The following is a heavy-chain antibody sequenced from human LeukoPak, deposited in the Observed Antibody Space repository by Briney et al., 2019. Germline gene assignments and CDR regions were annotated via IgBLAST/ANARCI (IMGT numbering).Heavy chain of an antibody. CDR2: IYTSGST. J-gene: IGHJ4*02. Sequence: SESLSLTCTASGCSFSSYSWSWIRQPAGKGLEWIGRIYTSGSTNYNPSLKSRVTMSVDTSKNQFSLKLSSVTAADTAVYYCARDRGAAAGFDYWGQGTLVTVSS. CDR3: ARDRGAAAGFDY. CDR1: GCSFSSYS. D-gene: IGHD6-13*01. V-gene: IGHV4-4*07.